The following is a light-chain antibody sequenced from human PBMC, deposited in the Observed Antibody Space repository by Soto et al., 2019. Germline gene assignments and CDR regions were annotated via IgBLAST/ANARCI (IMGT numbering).Light chain of an antibody. CDR1: QSVSSY. Sequence: EIVLTQSPATLSLSPGERATLSCRASQSVSSYLAWYQQKPGQAPRLLIYDASTLQSGVPSRFSGSGSGTDFTLTISSLQPEDVATYYCQKYNSAPLTFGPGTKVDIK. CDR3: QKYNSAPLT. V-gene: IGKV3-11*01. J-gene: IGKJ3*01. CDR2: DAS.